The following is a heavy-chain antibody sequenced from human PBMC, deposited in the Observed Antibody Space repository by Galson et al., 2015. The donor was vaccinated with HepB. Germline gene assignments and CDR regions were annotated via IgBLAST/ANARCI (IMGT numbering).Heavy chain of an antibody. V-gene: IGHV3-30*04. CDR2: ISNDGSNR. CDR3: ASHIY. Sequence: LRLSCAASGFTFSGYAMHWVRQAPGKGLEWVAVISNDGSNRYYADSVKGRFTIFRDNSKNTLYMQMNSLRAEDTAVYYCASHIYWGQGTLVTVSS. CDR1: GFTFSGYA. J-gene: IGHJ4*02.